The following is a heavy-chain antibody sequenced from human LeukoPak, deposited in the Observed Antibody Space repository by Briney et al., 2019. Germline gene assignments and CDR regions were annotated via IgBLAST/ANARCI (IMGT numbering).Heavy chain of an antibody. CDR3: ARDDYGAYVSYFQH. CDR1: GYTFTNYG. D-gene: IGHD4-17*01. CDR2: ISGYSGKT. V-gene: IGHV1-18*01. Sequence: ASVKVSCKASGYTFTNYGISWVRQAPGQGPEWMGWISGYSGKTNFAQKFQGRVTMTTDTSTSTAYMELRSLRSDDTAVYYCARDDYGAYVSYFQHWGQGTLVIVSP. J-gene: IGHJ1*01.